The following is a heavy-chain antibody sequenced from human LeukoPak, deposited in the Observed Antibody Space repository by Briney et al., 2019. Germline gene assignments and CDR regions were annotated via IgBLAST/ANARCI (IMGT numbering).Heavy chain of an antibody. D-gene: IGHD5-24*01. V-gene: IGHV3-30*18. Sequence: PGGSLRLSCAASGFTFRSYSMNWVRQAPGKGLEWVAVISYDGSNKYYANSVKGRFHSSRDNSKNTLYLQMNSLRAEDTAVYYCAKEGLNGYIEGGDDDWGQGTLVTVSS. J-gene: IGHJ4*02. CDR3: AKEGLNGYIEGGDDD. CDR1: GFTFRSYS. CDR2: ISYDGSNK.